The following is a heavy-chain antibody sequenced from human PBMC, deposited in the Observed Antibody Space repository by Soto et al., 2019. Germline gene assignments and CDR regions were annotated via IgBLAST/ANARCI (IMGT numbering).Heavy chain of an antibody. V-gene: IGHV3-23*01. CDR3: TKDRETAWFPDF. Sequence: GGSLRLSCAGSGFTFNDYALSWVRQAPGKGLEWVSTISGGDTYYADFVKGRFTISRDISKNTLYLQMDGLRAEDTAIYYCTKDRETAWFPDFWGRGALVTVSS. CDR1: GFTFNDYA. J-gene: IGHJ4*02. D-gene: IGHD3-10*01. CDR2: ISGGDT.